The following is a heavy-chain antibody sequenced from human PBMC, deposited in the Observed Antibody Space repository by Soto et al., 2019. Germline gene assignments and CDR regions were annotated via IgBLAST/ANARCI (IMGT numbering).Heavy chain of an antibody. Sequence: KPSETLSLTCTVSGGSISSYYWGWIRQPPGKGLEWIGYIYYSGSTNYNPSLKSRVTISVDTSKNQFSLKLSSVTAADTAVYYCARERYCSGGSCYPYYYGMDVWGQGTTVTVSS. CDR1: GGSISSYY. J-gene: IGHJ6*02. CDR2: IYYSGST. V-gene: IGHV4-59*01. CDR3: ARERYCSGGSCYPYYYGMDV. D-gene: IGHD2-15*01.